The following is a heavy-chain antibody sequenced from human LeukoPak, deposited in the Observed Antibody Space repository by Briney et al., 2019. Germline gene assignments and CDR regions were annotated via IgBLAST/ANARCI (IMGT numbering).Heavy chain of an antibody. CDR1: GFTFDDYE. V-gene: IGHV3-20*04. CDR2: INWNGGST. J-gene: IGHJ6*02. Sequence: GRSLRLSCAASGFTFDDYEMSWVRQAPGKGLEWVSGINWNGGSTGYVDFVKGRFTISRDNAKNSLYLQMNSLRAEDTALYYCNGYCSSASCYSDMDAWGRGTTVIVSS. D-gene: IGHD2-2*02. CDR3: NGYCSSASCYSDMDA.